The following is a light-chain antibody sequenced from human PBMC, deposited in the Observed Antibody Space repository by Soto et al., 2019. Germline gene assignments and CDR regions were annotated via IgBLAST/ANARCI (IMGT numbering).Light chain of an antibody. CDR2: DAS. J-gene: IGKJ4*01. V-gene: IGKV3-20*01. Sequence: EFVFTQSPGTLSFSPGERATLSCRASQTVRNNYLAWYQQKPGQAPRLLIYDASSRATGIPDRFSGGGSGTDFTLTISRLEPEDFAVYYCQQFSSYPLTFGRGTKV. CDR3: QQFSSYPLT. CDR1: QTVRNNY.